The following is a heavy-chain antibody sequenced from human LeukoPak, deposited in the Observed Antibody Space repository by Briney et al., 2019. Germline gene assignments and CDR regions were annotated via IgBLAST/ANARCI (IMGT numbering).Heavy chain of an antibody. Sequence: PSETLSLTCTVSGGSVSSGSYFWSWIRQPPGKGLEWIGYIYYSGSTNYNPSLKSRVTISVDTSKNQFSLKLSSVTAADTAVYWCARGIIRGADTPYYYGMDVWGRGTTVTVSS. CDR2: IYYSGST. V-gene: IGHV4-61*01. J-gene: IGHJ6*02. D-gene: IGHD3-10*01. CDR3: ARGIIRGADTPYYYGMDV. CDR1: GGSVSSGSYF.